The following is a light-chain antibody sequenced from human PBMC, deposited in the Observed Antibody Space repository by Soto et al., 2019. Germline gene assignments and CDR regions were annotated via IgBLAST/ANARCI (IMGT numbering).Light chain of an antibody. J-gene: IGKJ4*01. CDR2: DAS. CDR3: QKDNNWPLN. V-gene: IGKV3D-15*01. CDR1: QTVSKN. Sequence: DIVLTPSPATLSVSPGGRSTLSCRASQTVSKNLAWYQQKPGQPPRLLIFDASTRASGIPGRFSGSGSDTEFTLTINSLQSEDFAVYYCQKDNNWPLNCGGGTKGDI.